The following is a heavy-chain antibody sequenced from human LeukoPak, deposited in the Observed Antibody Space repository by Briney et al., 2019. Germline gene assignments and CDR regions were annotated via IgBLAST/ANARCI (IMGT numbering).Heavy chain of an antibody. CDR2: ISGSGGST. Sequence: PGGSLRLSCAASGFTFSNYGMSWVRQAPGKGLEWVSVISGSGGSTHYEDSVKGRFTISRDNSKSTLYLQMNSLRAEDTAVYYCAKALYSSSWYGDYWGQGTLVTVSS. CDR1: GFTFSNYG. J-gene: IGHJ4*02. CDR3: AKALYSSSWYGDY. V-gene: IGHV3-23*01. D-gene: IGHD6-13*01.